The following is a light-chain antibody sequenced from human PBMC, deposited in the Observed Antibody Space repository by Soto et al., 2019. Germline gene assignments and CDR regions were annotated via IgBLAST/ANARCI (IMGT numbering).Light chain of an antibody. V-gene: IGLV2-11*01. Sequence: QSALTQSRSVSGSPGQSVTISCTGTNSDVSWYQHHPAKAPKLMIYDVYKRPSGVPDRFSGSKSGNTASLTISGLQAEDEADYYCSSYAGSHVWVFGGGTKVTVL. CDR3: SSYAGSHVWV. J-gene: IGLJ3*02. CDR2: DVY. CDR1: NSDV.